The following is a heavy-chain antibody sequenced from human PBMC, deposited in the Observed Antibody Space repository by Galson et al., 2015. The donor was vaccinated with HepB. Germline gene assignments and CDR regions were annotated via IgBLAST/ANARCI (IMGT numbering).Heavy chain of an antibody. Sequence: SLRLSCAASGFTFSSYAMSWVRQAPGKGLEWVSAISGSGGSTYYADSVKGRFTISRDNSKNTLYLQMNSLRAEDTAVYYCARSPGIAAAGTDYWGQGTLVTVSS. CDR3: ARSPGIAAAGTDY. CDR1: GFTFSSYA. CDR2: ISGSGGST. J-gene: IGHJ4*02. D-gene: IGHD6-13*01. V-gene: IGHV3-23*01.